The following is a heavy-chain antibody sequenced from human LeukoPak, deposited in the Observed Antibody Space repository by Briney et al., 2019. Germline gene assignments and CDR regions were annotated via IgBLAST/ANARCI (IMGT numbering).Heavy chain of an antibody. CDR2: IVVGSGNT. V-gene: IGHV1-58*02. CDR3: AADDLTRGY. CDR1: GFTFTNSA. J-gene: IGHJ4*02. Sequence: GASVKVSCKASGFTFTNSAIQWVRQARGQRLEWIGWIVVGSGNTNYAQKFQERVTITRDMSTSTAYVELSSLRFEDTAVYYCAADDLTRGYWGQGTLVTVSS.